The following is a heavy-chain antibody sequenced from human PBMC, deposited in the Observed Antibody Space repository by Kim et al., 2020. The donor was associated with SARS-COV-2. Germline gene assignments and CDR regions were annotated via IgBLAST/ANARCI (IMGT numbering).Heavy chain of an antibody. V-gene: IGHV3-43*02. J-gene: IGHJ4*02. CDR1: GFTFDYYA. CDR3: AKVGSSWYHY. Sequence: GGSLRLSCAASGFTFDYYAMHWVRQAPGKGLEWVSLISGDGGSTYYADPVKGRFTISRDNSKNSLYLQMNSLRTEDTALYYCAKVGSSWYHYWGQGTLATVSS. D-gene: IGHD6-13*01. CDR2: ISGDGGST.